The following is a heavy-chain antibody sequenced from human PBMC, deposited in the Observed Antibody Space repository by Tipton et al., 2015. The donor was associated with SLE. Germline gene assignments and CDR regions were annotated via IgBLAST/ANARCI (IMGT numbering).Heavy chain of an antibody. CDR2: VYNSGST. D-gene: IGHD3-16*01. CDR1: GGSIRSYY. Sequence: TLSLTCTVSGGSIRSYYWSWIRQPPGKGLEWIGFVYNSGSTIYNPSLKCRVTISVDMSQSPFSLQLRSVTAADTAVYYCAKDVGGNSPFDSWGQGTLVTVSS. V-gene: IGHV4-4*08. J-gene: IGHJ4*02. CDR3: AKDVGGNSPFDS.